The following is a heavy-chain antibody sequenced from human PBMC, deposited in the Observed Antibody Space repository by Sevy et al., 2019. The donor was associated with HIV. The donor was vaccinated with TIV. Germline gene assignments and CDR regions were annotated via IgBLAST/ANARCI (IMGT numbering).Heavy chain of an antibody. CDR3: ARAGTGSYSAYFDY. CDR2: LYSGGST. CDR1: EFTVSSSY. Sequence: GGSLRLSCAASEFTVSSSYMSWVRQAPGKGLEWVSILYSGGSTYYEATVKGRFAVSRDNSKNTLYLQMNSLRAEDTAVYYCARAGTGSYSAYFDYWGQGTLVTVSS. J-gene: IGHJ4*02. V-gene: IGHV3-53*01. D-gene: IGHD1-26*01.